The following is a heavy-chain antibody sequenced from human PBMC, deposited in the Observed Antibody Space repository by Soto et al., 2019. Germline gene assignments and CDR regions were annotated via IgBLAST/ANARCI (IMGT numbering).Heavy chain of an antibody. V-gene: IGHV1-69*13. CDR2: IIPIFGTA. J-gene: IGHJ6*02. CDR1: GGTFSSYA. Sequence: SVKVSCKASGGTFSSYAISWVRQAPGQGLEWMGGIIPIFGTANYAQKFQGRVTITADESTSTAYMELSSLRSEDTAVYYCARARASGSVQIWLSLGQGDGMDVWGQGTTVTVSS. CDR3: ARARASGSVQIWLSLGQGDGMDV. D-gene: IGHD5-18*01.